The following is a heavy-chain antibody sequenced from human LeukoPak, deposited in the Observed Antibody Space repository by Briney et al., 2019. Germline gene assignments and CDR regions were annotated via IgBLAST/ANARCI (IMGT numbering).Heavy chain of an antibody. V-gene: IGHV3-33*06. Sequence: GRSLRLSCAASGFTFSSFAMHWVRQAPGKGLEWVTVIWYDGSNKYYADSVQGRFTISRDNSKNTLYLQMNSLRADDTAVYYCAKDPNRYFYDSSGYFDFWGQGTLVTVSS. CDR3: AKDPNRYFYDSSGYFDF. CDR2: IWYDGSNK. CDR1: GFTFSSFA. J-gene: IGHJ4*02. D-gene: IGHD3-22*01.